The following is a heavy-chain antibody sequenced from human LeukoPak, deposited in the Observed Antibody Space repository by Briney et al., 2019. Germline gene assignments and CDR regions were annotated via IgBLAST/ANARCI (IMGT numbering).Heavy chain of an antibody. CDR1: GFTFSSYE. J-gene: IGHJ3*02. V-gene: IGHV3-48*03. CDR3: GASRQYVGAFDI. Sequence: GGSLRLSCAASGFTFSSYELYWVRQAPGKGLVWISYISSSSTIIKYADSVRGRFTISRDDARESLYLQMSSLRADDTAIYYCGASRQYVGAFDIWGQGTLVTVSS. D-gene: IGHD3-16*01. CDR2: ISSSSTII.